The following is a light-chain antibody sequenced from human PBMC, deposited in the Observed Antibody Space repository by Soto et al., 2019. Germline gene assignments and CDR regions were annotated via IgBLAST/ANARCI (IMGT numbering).Light chain of an antibody. J-gene: IGLJ2*01. Sequence: QSVLTQPPSASGTPGQRVTISCSGSISNIGSYTVNWYQQLPGTAPKLLIYNNNQRPSGVPDRFSGSKSDTSASLAISGLQSEDEADYYCAAWDDSLNGVVFGGGTKLTVL. CDR3: AAWDDSLNGVV. CDR1: ISNIGSYT. CDR2: NNN. V-gene: IGLV1-44*01.